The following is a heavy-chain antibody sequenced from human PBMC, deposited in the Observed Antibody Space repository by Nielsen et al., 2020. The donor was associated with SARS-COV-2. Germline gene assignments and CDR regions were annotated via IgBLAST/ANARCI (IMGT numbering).Heavy chain of an antibody. CDR1: GYTFTSYD. CDR3: ARGGGVVVVPAPFEDWFDP. V-gene: IGHV1-18*01. CDR2: ISAYNGNT. D-gene: IGHD2-2*01. J-gene: IGHJ5*02. Sequence: ASVKVSCKASGYTFTSYDISWVRQAPGQGLEWMGWISAYNGNTNYAQKLQGRVTMTTDTSTSTAYMELRSLRSDDTAVYYCARGGGVVVVPAPFEDWFDPWGQGTLVTVSS.